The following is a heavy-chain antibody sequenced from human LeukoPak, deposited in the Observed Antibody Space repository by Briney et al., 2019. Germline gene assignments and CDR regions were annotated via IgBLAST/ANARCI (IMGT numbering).Heavy chain of an antibody. Sequence: GGSLRLSCAASGFTFSNAWMSWVRQAPGKGLEWVGRTRNKANSYTTEYAASVKGRFTISRDDSKNSLYLQMNSLKTEDTAVYYCARDLGAAAGLLHYHMDVWGKGTTVTVSS. J-gene: IGHJ6*03. D-gene: IGHD6-13*01. V-gene: IGHV3-72*01. CDR2: TRNKANSYTT. CDR1: GFTFSNAW. CDR3: ARDLGAAAGLLHYHMDV.